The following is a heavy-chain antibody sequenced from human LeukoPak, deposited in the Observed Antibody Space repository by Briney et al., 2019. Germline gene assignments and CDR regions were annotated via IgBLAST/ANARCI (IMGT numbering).Heavy chain of an antibody. Sequence: GGSLRLSCAASGFTFSSYWMHWVRQAPGKGLVWVSRINSDGSSTSYADSVKGRFTISRDNAKNTLYLQMNSLRAEDTAVYYCARVLGYGGYPWGFGYWGQGTLVTVSS. CDR2: INSDGSST. CDR3: ARVLGYGGYPWGFGY. J-gene: IGHJ4*02. D-gene: IGHD5-12*01. V-gene: IGHV3-74*01. CDR1: GFTFSSYW.